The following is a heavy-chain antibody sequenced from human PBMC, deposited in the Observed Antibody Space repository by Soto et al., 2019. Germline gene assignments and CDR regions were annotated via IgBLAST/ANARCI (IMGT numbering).Heavy chain of an antibody. Sequence: QVQLQESGPGLVKPSETLSLTCTVSGGSVSSGSYYWSWIRQPPGKGLEWIGYIYYSGSTNYNPSLKSRVTISVDTSKNQFSLKLSSVTAAHTAVYYCARARLSYGGIPDYWGQGTLVTVSS. J-gene: IGHJ4*02. CDR2: IYYSGST. CDR3: ARARLSYGGIPDY. D-gene: IGHD4-17*01. V-gene: IGHV4-61*01. CDR1: GGSVSSGSYY.